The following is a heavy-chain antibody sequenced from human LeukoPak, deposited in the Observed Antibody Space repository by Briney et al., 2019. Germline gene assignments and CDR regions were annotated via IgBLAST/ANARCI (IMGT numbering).Heavy chain of an antibody. CDR3: VKGSNTYSSTSYWHFDL. J-gene: IGHJ2*01. Sequence: GGSLRLPCAASGFTFSSYSMNWVRQAPGKGLEWVSSISSSSSYIYYADSVRGRLTISRDNSKNTVYLQMNSLRAEDTAVYYCVKGSNTYSSTSYWHFDLWAVAPWSLSPQ. D-gene: IGHD6-19*01. CDR2: ISSSSSYI. V-gene: IGHV3-21*04. CDR1: GFTFSSYS.